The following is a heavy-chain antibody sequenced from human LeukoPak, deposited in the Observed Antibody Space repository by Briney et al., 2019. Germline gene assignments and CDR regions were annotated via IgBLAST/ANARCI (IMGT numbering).Heavy chain of an antibody. V-gene: IGHV3-30-3*01. D-gene: IGHD2-2*01. CDR1: GFTFSSYA. J-gene: IGHJ5*02. CDR3: ASPYRSSTSCHP. Sequence: PGGSLRLSCAASGFTFSSYAMHWVRQAPGKGLEWVAVISYDGSNKYYADSVKGRFTISRDNSKNTLYLQMNSLRAEDTAVYYCASPYRSSTSCHPWGQGTLVTVSS. CDR2: ISYDGSNK.